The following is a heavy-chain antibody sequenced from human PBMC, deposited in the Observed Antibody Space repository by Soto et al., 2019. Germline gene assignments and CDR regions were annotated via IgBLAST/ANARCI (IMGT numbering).Heavy chain of an antibody. Sequence: QVQLQQWGAGLLKPSETLSLTCAVYGGSFSGYYWSWIRQPPGKGLEWIGEINHSGSTNYNPSLKSRVTISVDTSKNQFSLKLSSVTAADTAVYYCARAGPYYYYGMDVWGQGTTVTVSS. CDR1: GGSFSGYY. CDR3: ARAGPYYYYGMDV. CDR2: INHSGST. J-gene: IGHJ6*02. V-gene: IGHV4-34*01.